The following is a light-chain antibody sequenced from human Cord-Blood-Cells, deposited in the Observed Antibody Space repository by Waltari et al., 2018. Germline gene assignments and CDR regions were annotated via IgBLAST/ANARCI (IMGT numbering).Light chain of an antibody. J-gene: IGLJ3*02. Sequence: QSALTQPPSASGSPGQSVTISCTGTSSDVGGYNYVSWYQQHPGKAPKLMIYEVSKRPSGVPDLFSGSKSGNTASLTVSGLQAEDEADYYCSSYAGSNKRVFGGGTKLTVL. CDR1: SSDVGGYNY. CDR2: EVS. V-gene: IGLV2-8*01. CDR3: SSYAGSNKRV.